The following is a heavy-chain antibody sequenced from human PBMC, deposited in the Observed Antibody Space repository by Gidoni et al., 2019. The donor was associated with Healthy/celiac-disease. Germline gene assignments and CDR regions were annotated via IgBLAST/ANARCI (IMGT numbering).Heavy chain of an antibody. D-gene: IGHD3-22*01. V-gene: IGHV1-69*12. J-gene: IGHJ3*02. CDR1: GGPFSSHA. CDR3: ARDSGYYDSSGYFQPDAFDI. Sequence: QVQLVQSGAEVKKPGSSVKVSSKASGGPFSSHAISWVRQAPGQGLEWMGGIIPIFGTADYAQKFQGRVTIPADESTSTAYMELSSLRSEDTAVYYCARDSGYYDSSGYFQPDAFDIWGQVTMVTVSS. CDR2: IIPIFGTA.